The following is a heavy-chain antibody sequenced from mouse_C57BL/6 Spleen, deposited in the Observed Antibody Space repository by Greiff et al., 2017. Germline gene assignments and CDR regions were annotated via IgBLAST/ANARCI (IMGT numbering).Heavy chain of an antibody. J-gene: IGHJ3*01. D-gene: IGHD2-10*02. CDR2: IYPGDGDT. CDR1: GYAFSSYW. Sequence: QVQLKQSGAELVKPGASVKISCKASGYAFSSYWMNWVKQRPGKGLEWIGQIYPGDGDTNYNGKFKGKATLTADKSSSTAYMQLSSLTSEDSAVYFCARRPSNHEGFAYWGQGTLVTVSA. V-gene: IGHV1-80*01. CDR3: ARRPSNHEGFAY.